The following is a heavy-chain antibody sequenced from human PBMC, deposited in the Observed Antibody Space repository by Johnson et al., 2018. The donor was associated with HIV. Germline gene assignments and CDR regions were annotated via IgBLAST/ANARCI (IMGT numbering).Heavy chain of an antibody. D-gene: IGHD1-26*01. V-gene: IGHV3-7*03. CDR2: INLDGSEK. J-gene: IGHJ3*02. Sequence: VQLVESGGGVVQPGGSLRLSCAASGFTFSSYGMHWVRQAPGKGLEWVANINLDGSEKYYVDSGKGRFTISRDNAKNSLYLQMNSLRAEDTAVYYCAKDQGGSYPYDAFDIWGQGTMVTVSS. CDR3: AKDQGGSYPYDAFDI. CDR1: GFTFSSYG.